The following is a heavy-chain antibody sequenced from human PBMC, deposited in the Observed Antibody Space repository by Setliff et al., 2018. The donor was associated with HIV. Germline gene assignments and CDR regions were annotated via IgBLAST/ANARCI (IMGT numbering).Heavy chain of an antibody. Sequence: GGSLRLSCVASRFTFNDYWMSWVRQAPGKGLEWVANIDRDGSETNYVDSVKGRFTIFRDNAKSSMYLQMNSLRAEDTAIYYCARDSVRGASWYPGGFDVWGQGAMVTVSS. D-gene: IGHD3-10*01. CDR3: ARDSVRGASWYPGGFDV. CDR2: IDRDGSET. J-gene: IGHJ3*01. V-gene: IGHV3-7*01. CDR1: RFTFNDYW.